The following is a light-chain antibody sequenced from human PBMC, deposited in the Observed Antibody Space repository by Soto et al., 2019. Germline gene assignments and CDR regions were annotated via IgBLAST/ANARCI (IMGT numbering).Light chain of an antibody. CDR1: SSDIGGYNC. J-gene: IGLJ3*02. Sequence: QAVVTQPASVSGSPGQSITISCTGSSSDIGGYNCVSWYQQYPGKAPKLMIFEVSNRPSGVSNRFSASQSGNTASLTISGLQAEDETDYYCSSYTNSGTWVFGGGTQLTVL. CDR2: EVS. CDR3: SSYTNSGTWV. V-gene: IGLV2-14*01.